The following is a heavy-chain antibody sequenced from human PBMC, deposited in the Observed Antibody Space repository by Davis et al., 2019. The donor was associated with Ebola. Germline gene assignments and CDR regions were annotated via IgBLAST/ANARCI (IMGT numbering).Heavy chain of an antibody. J-gene: IGHJ5*02. CDR1: GFTFDDYA. D-gene: IGHD3-10*01. CDR2: IGTAGDT. V-gene: IGHV3-13*01. CDR3: AGGGDASGGSRSAFDL. Sequence: GESLKISCAASGFTFDDYAMHWVRQATGKGLEWVSAIGTAGDTYYPGSGKGRFTLSSDNSKNTLNLQMNSLGAEDTAGYYCAGGGDASGGSRSAFDLWGQGTLVTVSS.